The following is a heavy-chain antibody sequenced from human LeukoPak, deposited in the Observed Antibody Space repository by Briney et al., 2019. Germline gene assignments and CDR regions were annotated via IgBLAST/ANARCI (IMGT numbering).Heavy chain of an antibody. V-gene: IGHV3-74*01. J-gene: IGHJ4*02. D-gene: IGHD6-19*01. CDR1: GFTFSTYW. CDR2: ISYDGSST. Sequence: GGSLRLSCVASGFTFSTYWMHWVRQAPGKGLVWVLRISYDGSSTNYADSVKGRFSISRDNAKNTVYLQMNSLRAEDTAVYYCAREEAVAGIYFDSWGQGTLVTVSS. CDR3: AREEAVAGIYFDS.